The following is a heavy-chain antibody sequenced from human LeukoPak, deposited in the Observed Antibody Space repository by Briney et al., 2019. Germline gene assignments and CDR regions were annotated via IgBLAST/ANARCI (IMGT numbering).Heavy chain of an antibody. J-gene: IGHJ4*02. CDR2: INPNSGGT. V-gene: IGHV1-2*02. D-gene: IGHD5-18*01. CDR1: GYTFTGYY. CDR3: ARGLGRTAMVTRGEVRFDY. Sequence: GASVKVSCKASGYTFTGYYMHWVRQAPGQGLEWMGWINPNSGGTNFAQNFQGRVTLTRNTSISTAYMELSSLRSEDAAVYYCARGLGRTAMVTRGEVRFDYWGQGTLVTVSS.